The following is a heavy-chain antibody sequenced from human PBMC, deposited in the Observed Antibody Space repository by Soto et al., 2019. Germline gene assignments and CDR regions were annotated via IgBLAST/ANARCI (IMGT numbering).Heavy chain of an antibody. J-gene: IGHJ6*02. CDR3: ARDVVVVTAIDWYYYGMDV. V-gene: IGHV3-7*03. Sequence: PGGSLRLSCAASGFTFSSYWMSWVRQAPGKGLEWVANIKQDGSEKYYVDSVKGRFTISRDNAKNSLYLQMNSLRAEDTAVYYCARDVVVVTAIDWYYYGMDVWGQGTTVTVSS. D-gene: IGHD2-21*02. CDR1: GFTFSSYW. CDR2: IKQDGSEK.